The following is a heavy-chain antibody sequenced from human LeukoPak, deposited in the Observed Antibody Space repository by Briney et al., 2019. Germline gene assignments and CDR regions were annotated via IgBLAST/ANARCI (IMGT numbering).Heavy chain of an antibody. CDR2: ISSSSSYI. D-gene: IGHD3-22*01. Sequence: PGGSLRLSCAASGFTFSSYNMNRVRQAPGKGLEWVSSISSSSSYIYYADSVKGRFTISRDNAKNSLYLQMNSLSAEDTAVYYCARDHGPGNYYDSSAYYNYWGQGTLVTVSS. J-gene: IGHJ4*02. CDR1: GFTFSSYN. CDR3: ARDHGPGNYYDSSAYYNY. V-gene: IGHV3-21*01.